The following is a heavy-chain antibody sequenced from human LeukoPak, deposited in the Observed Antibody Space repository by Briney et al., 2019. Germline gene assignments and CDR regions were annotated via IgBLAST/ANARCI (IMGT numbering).Heavy chain of an antibody. J-gene: IGHJ4*02. Sequence: PSETLSLTCTVSGGSISSYYWSWIRQPPGKGLEWIGYIYYSGSTNYNPSLKSRVTISVDTSKNQFSLKLSSVTAADTAVYYCAGFHASGYKDYWGQETLVTASS. CDR1: GGSISSYY. CDR3: AGFHASGYKDY. V-gene: IGHV4-59*01. D-gene: IGHD1-14*01. CDR2: IYYSGST.